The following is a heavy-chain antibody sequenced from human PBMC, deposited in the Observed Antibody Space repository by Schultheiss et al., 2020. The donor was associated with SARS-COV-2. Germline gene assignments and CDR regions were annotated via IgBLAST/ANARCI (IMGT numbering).Heavy chain of an antibody. V-gene: IGHV5-10-1*01. J-gene: IGHJ4*02. CDR2: IDPSDSYT. CDR1: GYSFTSYW. Sequence: GASLKISCKGSGYSFTSYWISWVRQMPGKGLEWMGRIDPSDSYTNYSPSFQGHVTISADKSISTAYLQWSSLKASDTAMYYCARRMTSSGWSGDYWGQGTLVTVSS. CDR3: ARRMTSSGWSGDY. D-gene: IGHD6-19*01.